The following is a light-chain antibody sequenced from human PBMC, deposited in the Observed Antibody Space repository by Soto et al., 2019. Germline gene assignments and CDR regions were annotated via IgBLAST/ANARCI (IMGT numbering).Light chain of an antibody. Sequence: EIVLTQSPATLYLSPGERATLSCRTSQSVSSYFAWYQQKPGRAPRLLIYDASNSATGIPARFIGSGSGTDFTLTISSLDPEDFAVYYCQQRSNWPITFGQGTRLEIK. V-gene: IGKV3-11*01. J-gene: IGKJ5*01. CDR2: DAS. CDR1: QSVSSY. CDR3: QQRSNWPIT.